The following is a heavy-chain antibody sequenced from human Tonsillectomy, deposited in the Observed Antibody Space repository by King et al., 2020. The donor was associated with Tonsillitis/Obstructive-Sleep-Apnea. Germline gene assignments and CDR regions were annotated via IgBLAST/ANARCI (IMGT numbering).Heavy chain of an antibody. CDR1: GFTFSSYG. CDR3: AKDHNDFWKDYDMDV. V-gene: IGHV3-30*18. D-gene: IGHD3-3*01. Sequence: VQLVESGGGVVQPGRSPRLSCAASGFTFSSYGMHWVRQAPGKGLERVAIISYDGSNKYYADSVKGRFTISRNNSKNTLYLQMNSLRAEDTAMYYCAKDHNDFWKDYDMDVWGQGTTVTVSS. J-gene: IGHJ6*02. CDR2: ISYDGSNK.